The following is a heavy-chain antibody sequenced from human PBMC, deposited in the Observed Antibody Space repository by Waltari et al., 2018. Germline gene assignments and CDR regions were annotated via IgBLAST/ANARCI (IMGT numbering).Heavy chain of an antibody. CDR3: ARGFSYDTTGYYYYY. D-gene: IGHD3-22*01. CDR1: GGPFSRYD. V-gene: IGHV1-69*01. J-gene: IGHJ4*02. Sequence: QVQLVQSGPEVKKPGSSVKVSCKASGGPFSRYDISWVRQAPGQGLEWMGGITPMFGTSNHAQKFQGRVTITADESTSTVHMELRSLRSEDTAIYYCARGFSYDTTGYYYYYWGQGTLVTVSS. CDR2: ITPMFGTS.